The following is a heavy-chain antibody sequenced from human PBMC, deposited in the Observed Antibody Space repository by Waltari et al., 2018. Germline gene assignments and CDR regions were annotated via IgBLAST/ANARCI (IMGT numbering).Heavy chain of an antibody. J-gene: IGHJ4*02. D-gene: IGHD5-18*01. Sequence: QLQLQASGPGLVKPSETLPLTCTVSGGSIYASSFYWGWIRQSPGKGLEWIGSVHSSGGIYYNPSLRSRVTISVDTSKNQFSLKLSSVTAADTAVYYCARGGGYSYGRYFDYWGQGTLVTVSS. CDR1: GGSIYASSFY. V-gene: IGHV4-39*07. CDR3: ARGGGYSYGRYFDY. CDR2: VHSSGGI.